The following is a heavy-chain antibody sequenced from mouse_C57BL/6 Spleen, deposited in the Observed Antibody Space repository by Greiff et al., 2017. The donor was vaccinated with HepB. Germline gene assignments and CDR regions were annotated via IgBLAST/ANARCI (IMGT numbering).Heavy chain of an antibody. V-gene: IGHV1-55*01. J-gene: IGHJ3*01. D-gene: IGHD2-2*01. CDR3: AQSTMVTTGFAY. CDR1: GYTFTSYW. Sequence: QVQLQQPGAELVKPGASVKMSCKASGYTFTSYWITWVKQRPGQGLEWIGDIYPGSGSTNYNEKFKSKATLTVDTSSSTAYMQLSSLTSEDSAVYYCAQSTMVTTGFAYWGQGTLVTVSA. CDR2: IYPGSGST.